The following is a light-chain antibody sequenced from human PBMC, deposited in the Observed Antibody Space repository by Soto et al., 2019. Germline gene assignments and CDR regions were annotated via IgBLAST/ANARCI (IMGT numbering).Light chain of an antibody. J-gene: IGKJ3*01. V-gene: IGKV1-39*01. CDR1: QSISNY. CDR2: AAS. CDR3: QQSYSTPPFT. Sequence: DIQMTQSPSSLSASVRDRVTITCRASQSISNYLNWYQQKPGKAPKLLIYAASTLQGGVPSTFSGSGSGSYFTLTISSLQPEDFATYYCQQSYSTPPFTFGPGTKVDI.